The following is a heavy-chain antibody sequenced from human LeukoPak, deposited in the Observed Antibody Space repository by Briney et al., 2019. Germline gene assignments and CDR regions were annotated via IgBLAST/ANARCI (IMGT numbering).Heavy chain of an antibody. Sequence: ASVKVSCKASGYTFTGYYMHWVRQAPGQGLEWMGWINPNSGGTNYAQKFQGRVTMTRDTSISTAYMELSRLRSDDTAVYYCARAGYYGSRSYYNYWGQGTLVTVSS. D-gene: IGHD3-10*01. J-gene: IGHJ4*02. CDR1: GYTFTGYY. CDR2: INPNSGGT. V-gene: IGHV1-2*02. CDR3: ARAGYYGSRSYYNY.